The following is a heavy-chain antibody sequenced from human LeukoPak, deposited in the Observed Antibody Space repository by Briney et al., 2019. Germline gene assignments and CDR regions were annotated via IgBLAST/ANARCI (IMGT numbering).Heavy chain of an antibody. CDR3: ARVVKYYYDSSGYLGY. D-gene: IGHD3-22*01. Sequence: ASVKVSCKASGYTFTSYDINWVRQATGQGLEWMGWMNPNSGNTGYAQKLQGRVTMTTDTSTSTAYMELRSLRSDDTAVYYCARVVKYYYDSSGYLGYWGQGTLVTVSS. V-gene: IGHV1-8*01. J-gene: IGHJ4*02. CDR1: GYTFTSYD. CDR2: MNPNSGNT.